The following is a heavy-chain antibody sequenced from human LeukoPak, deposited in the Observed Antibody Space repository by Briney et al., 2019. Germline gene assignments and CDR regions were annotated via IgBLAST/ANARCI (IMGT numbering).Heavy chain of an antibody. V-gene: IGHV4-59*01. CDR2: IYYSGST. CDR1: GGSISSYY. CDR3: ARGGRYFWNWFDP. J-gene: IGHJ5*02. Sequence: SETLSLTCTVSGGSISSYYWSWLRQPPRKGLEWIGYIYYSGSTNYNPSLKSRVTISVDTSKNQFSLKLSSVTAADTAVYYCARGGRYFWNWFDPWGQGTLVTVSS. D-gene: IGHD3-3*01.